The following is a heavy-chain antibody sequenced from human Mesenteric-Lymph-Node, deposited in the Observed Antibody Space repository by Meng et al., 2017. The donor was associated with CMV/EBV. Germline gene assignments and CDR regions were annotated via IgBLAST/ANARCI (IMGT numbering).Heavy chain of an antibody. CDR1: GFTLSDSA. CDR2: IRSKAKSYAT. Sequence: GGSLRLSCAASGFTLSDSALHWVRQASGKGLEWVGRIRSKAKSYATDYAASVKGRFTVSRDDSKNTAYLQMNGLRVEDTAVYYCTSLSHIKKYYYFGMDVWGQGTTVTVSS. D-gene: IGHD2-21*01. J-gene: IGHJ6*02. CDR3: TSLSHIKKYYYFGMDV. V-gene: IGHV3-73*01.